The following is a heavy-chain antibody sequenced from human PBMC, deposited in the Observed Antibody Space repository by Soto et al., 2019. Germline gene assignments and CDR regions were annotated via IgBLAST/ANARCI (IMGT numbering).Heavy chain of an antibody. J-gene: IGHJ4*02. CDR3: VKGEYYYDSSGYYPFDY. CDR2: IWYDGSNK. D-gene: IGHD3-22*01. CDR1: GFTFSSYG. V-gene: IGHV3-30*02. Sequence: PGGSLRLSCAASGFTFSSYGMHWVRQAPGKGLEWVAVIWYDGSNKYYADTVKGRFTISRDNSKNTQYLQMTSLRADDTALYYCVKGEYYYDSSGYYPFDYWGQGTLVTVSS.